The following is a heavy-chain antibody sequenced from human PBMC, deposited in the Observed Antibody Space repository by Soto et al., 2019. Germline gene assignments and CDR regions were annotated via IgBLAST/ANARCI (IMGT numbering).Heavy chain of an antibody. D-gene: IGHD1-26*01. CDR2: IDPKNGGT. CDR1: GYTVTDYY. J-gene: IGHJ4*02. CDR3: ARDDYGSYPY. Sequence: QVQLVQSGTEVKKPGASVKVSCKASGYTVTDYYIHWVRQAPGQGLEWMGWIDPKNGGTIYAQKFQDRVTMTRDTSISTAYMDLSRLTSDDTALYYCARDDYGSYPYWGQGTLVTVSS. V-gene: IGHV1-2*02.